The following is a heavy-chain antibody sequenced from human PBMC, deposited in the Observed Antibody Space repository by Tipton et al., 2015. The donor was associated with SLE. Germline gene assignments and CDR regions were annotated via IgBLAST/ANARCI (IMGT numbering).Heavy chain of an antibody. CDR1: GGSIINNY. CDR2: IYYTGSA. J-gene: IGHJ4*01. CDR3: ARDFARGSGHVY. V-gene: IGHV4-59*01. D-gene: IGHD1-26*01. Sequence: TLSLTCNVSGGSIINNYWAWIRQPPGKGLEWIGYIYYTGSASYSPSLNSRVSMSVDTSRNQFSLRLSPVTAADTAVYYCARDFARGSGHVYWGHGILVTVSS.